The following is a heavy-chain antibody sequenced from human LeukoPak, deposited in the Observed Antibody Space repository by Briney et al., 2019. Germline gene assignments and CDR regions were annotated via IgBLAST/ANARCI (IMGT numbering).Heavy chain of an antibody. D-gene: IGHD6-13*01. CDR2: IIPIFGTA. Sequence: ASVKVSCKASGGTFSSYAISWVRQAPGQGLEWMGGIIPIFGTADYAQKSQGRVSITADESTSTAYMELSSLRSEDTAVYYCAGRAYSSSWYVHWFDPWGQGTLVTVSS. CDR3: AGRAYSSSWYVHWFDP. V-gene: IGHV1-69*13. CDR1: GGTFSSYA. J-gene: IGHJ5*02.